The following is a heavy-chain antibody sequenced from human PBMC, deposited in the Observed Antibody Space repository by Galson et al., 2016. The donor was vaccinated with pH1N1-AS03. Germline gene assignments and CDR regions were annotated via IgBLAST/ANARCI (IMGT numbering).Heavy chain of an antibody. Sequence: SLRLSCAASGIPFSSHWMHWIRQVPGKGLVWVSQINTDGTETIYADSVKGRFTISRDNAKNTLYLQMDSLRAEDTAMYYCTNSLAYWGQGTLVTVSS. CDR2: INTDGTET. J-gene: IGHJ4*02. CDR3: TNSLAY. V-gene: IGHV3-74*01. D-gene: IGHD3-16*01. CDR1: GIPFSSHW.